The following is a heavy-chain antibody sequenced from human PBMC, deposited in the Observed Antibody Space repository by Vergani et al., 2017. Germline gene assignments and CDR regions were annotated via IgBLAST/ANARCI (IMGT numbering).Heavy chain of an antibody. CDR3: ARAPRWLQSLRRYYYGMDV. V-gene: IGHV4-59*12. Sequence: QVQLQESGPGLVKPSETLSLTCTVSGGSISSYYWSWIRQPPGKGLEWIGYIYYSGSTNYNPSLKSRVTISVDTSKNQFSLKLSSVTAADTAVYYCARAPRWLQSLRRYYYGMDVWGQGTTVTVSS. CDR1: GGSISSYY. J-gene: IGHJ6*02. D-gene: IGHD5-24*01. CDR2: IYYSGST.